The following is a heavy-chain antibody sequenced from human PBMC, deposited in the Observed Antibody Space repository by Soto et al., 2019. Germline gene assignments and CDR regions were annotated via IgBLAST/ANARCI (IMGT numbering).Heavy chain of an antibody. Sequence: GGSLRLSCAASGFTFSSYSMNWVRQAPGKGLEWVSSISSSSSYIYYADSVKGRFTISRDNAKNSLYLQMNSLRAEDTAVYYCARTQLGSMVRGVIRGGFGYWGQGTLVTVSS. V-gene: IGHV3-21*01. J-gene: IGHJ4*02. CDR3: ARTQLGSMVRGVIRGGFGY. D-gene: IGHD3-10*01. CDR1: GFTFSSYS. CDR2: ISSSSSYI.